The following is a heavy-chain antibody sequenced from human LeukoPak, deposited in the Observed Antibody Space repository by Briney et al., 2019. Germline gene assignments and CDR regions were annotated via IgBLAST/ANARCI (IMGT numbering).Heavy chain of an antibody. CDR3: ARPYSSGWYPVVY. CDR2: ISWNSGSI. J-gene: IGHJ4*02. V-gene: IGHV3-9*01. Sequence: GRSLRLSCAASGFTFDDYAMHWVRHAPGKGLEWVSGISWNSGSIGYADSVKGRFTISRDNSKNTLYLQMNSLRAEDTAVYYCARPYSSGWYPVVYWGQGTLVTVSS. CDR1: GFTFDDYA. D-gene: IGHD6-19*01.